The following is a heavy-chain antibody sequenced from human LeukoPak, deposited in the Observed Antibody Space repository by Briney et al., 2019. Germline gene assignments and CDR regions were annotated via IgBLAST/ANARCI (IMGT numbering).Heavy chain of an antibody. V-gene: IGHV1-18*01. Sequence: ASVKVSCKASGYTFTSYDINWVRQATGQGLEWMGWISAYNGNTNYAQKLQGRVTMTTDTSTSTAYMELRSLRSDDTAVYYCARDRPQNHRWAFDIWGQGTMVTVSS. CDR1: GYTFTSYD. J-gene: IGHJ3*02. CDR2: ISAYNGNT. CDR3: ARDRPQNHRWAFDI. D-gene: IGHD6-6*01.